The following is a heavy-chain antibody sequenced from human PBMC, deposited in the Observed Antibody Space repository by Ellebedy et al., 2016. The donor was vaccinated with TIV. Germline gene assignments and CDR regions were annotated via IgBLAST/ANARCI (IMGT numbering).Heavy chain of an antibody. CDR1: GFTFSSYA. D-gene: IGHD3-16*01. V-gene: IGHV3-64D*06. J-gene: IGHJ4*02. CDR2: IVSNGDST. CDR3: VKAWGD. Sequence: PGGSLRLSCSASGFTFSSYAMHWVRQAPGKGLDYISAIVSNGDSTYCANSVKGRFIISRDNSKNTLYLQMSSLRPEDTAVYYCVKAWGDWGQGTLVTVSS.